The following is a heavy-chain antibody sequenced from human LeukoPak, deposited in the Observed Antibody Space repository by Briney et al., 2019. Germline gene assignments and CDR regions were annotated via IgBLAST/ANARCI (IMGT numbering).Heavy chain of an antibody. Sequence: GGSLRLSCAAFGFTFRNHAMNWVRQTPGKGLEWVSTISGRDHTTYYADSVKGRFTISRDNAKNSLYLQMNSLRAEDTAVYYCASGESCFDYWGQGTLVTVSS. J-gene: IGHJ4*02. CDR3: ASGESCFDY. D-gene: IGHD3-16*01. V-gene: IGHV3-23*01. CDR1: GFTFRNHA. CDR2: ISGRDHTT.